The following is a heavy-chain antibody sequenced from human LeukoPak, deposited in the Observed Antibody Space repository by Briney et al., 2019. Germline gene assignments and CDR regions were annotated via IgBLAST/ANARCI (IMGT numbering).Heavy chain of an antibody. V-gene: IGHV3-23*01. J-gene: IGHJ4*02. CDR2: ISPGGGTT. CDR1: GFAFGSEA. Sequence: GGSLRLSCAVFGFAFGSEAMSWVRQSPARGLEWVASISPGGGTTYYADYVKGRFTISRDNSKNSLSVQMNSLRAEDTAVYFCAKSRSGSANWALQIFDNWGQGTLVTVSS. D-gene: IGHD1-1*01. CDR3: AKSRSGSANWALQIFDN.